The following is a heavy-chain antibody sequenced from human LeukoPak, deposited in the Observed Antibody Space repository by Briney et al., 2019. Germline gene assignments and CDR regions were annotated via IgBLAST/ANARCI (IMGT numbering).Heavy chain of an antibody. D-gene: IGHD1-26*01. V-gene: IGHV4-34*01. J-gene: IGHJ4*02. CDR3: ARESGSYSYFDY. CDR1: GGSFSGYY. CDR2: INHSGST. Sequence: PSETLSLTCAVYGGSFSGYYWSWIRQPPGKGLEWSGEINHSGSTNYNPSLKRRVTISVDTSKNQFSLKLSSVTAADTAVYYCARESGSYSYFDYWGQGTLVTVSS.